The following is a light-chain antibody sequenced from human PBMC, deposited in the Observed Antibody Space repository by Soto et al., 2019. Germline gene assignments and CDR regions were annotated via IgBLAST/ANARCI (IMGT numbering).Light chain of an antibody. CDR1: QTISSW. Sequence: DLQMTQSPSTLSGSVGDSFTSTCRCSQTISSWLAWYQQKPGKAPKXXIYKASTLKSGVPSRFSGSGSGTEFTLTISSLQTDDFATYYCQHYNSYSEAFGQGTKVDIK. CDR3: QHYNSYSEA. CDR2: KAS. V-gene: IGKV1-5*03. J-gene: IGKJ1*01.